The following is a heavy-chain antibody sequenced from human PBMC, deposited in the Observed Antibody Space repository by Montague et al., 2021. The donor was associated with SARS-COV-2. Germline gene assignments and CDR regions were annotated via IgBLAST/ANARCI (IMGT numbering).Heavy chain of an antibody. J-gene: IGHJ4*02. CDR3: ARDHLNRRGAEGFLTIFGVVTSNYFDY. CDR1: GFTFSSYA. CDR2: ISYDGSNK. V-gene: IGHV3-30*04. Sequence: RLSLSASGFTFSSYAMHWVRQAPGKGLEWVAVISYDGSNKYYADSVKGRFTISRDNSKNTLYLQMNSLRAEDTAVYYCARDHLNRRGAEGFLTIFGVVTSNYFDYWGQGTLVTVSS. D-gene: IGHD3-3*01.